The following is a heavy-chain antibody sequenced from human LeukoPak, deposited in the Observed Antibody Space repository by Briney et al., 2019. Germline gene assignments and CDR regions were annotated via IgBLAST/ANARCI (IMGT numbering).Heavy chain of an antibody. V-gene: IGHV1-18*01. CDR2: ISAYNGNT. J-gene: IGHJ6*02. CDR1: GYTFTSYG. D-gene: IGHD6-13*01. CDR3: ARVPDSSSVLYYYYYYGMDV. Sequence: GASVKVSCKASGYTFTSYGISWVRQAPGQGLEWMGWISAYNGNTNYAQKLQGRVTMTTDTSTSTDYMEQRSLRSDDTAVYHCARVPDSSSVLYYYYYYGMDVWGQGTTVTVSS.